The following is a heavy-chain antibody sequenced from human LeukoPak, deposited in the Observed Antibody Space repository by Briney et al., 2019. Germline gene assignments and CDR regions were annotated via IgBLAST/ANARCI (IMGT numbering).Heavy chain of an antibody. Sequence: GGSLRLSCAASGFTFSSYSMNWVRQAPGKGLEWVPSISSSSSYIYYADSVKGRFTISRDNAKNSLYLQMNSLRAEDTAVYYCARDKGYCSGGSCYWDYWGQGTLVTVSS. D-gene: IGHD2-15*01. V-gene: IGHV3-21*01. CDR1: GFTFSSYS. CDR2: ISSSSSYI. J-gene: IGHJ4*02. CDR3: ARDKGYCSGGSCYWDY.